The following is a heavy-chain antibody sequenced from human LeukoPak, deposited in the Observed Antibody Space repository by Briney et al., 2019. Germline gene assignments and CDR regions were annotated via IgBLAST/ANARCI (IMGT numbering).Heavy chain of an antibody. CDR1: GGSISSYY. CDR2: IYYSGSI. V-gene: IGHV4-59*08. D-gene: IGHD1-20*01. Sequence: SETLSLTCTVSGGSISSYYWSWIRQPPGKGLEWIGYIYYSGSINYNPSLKSRVTISVDRSKNQFSLKLSSVTAADTAVYYCARRITGTTRNAFDIWGQGTMVTVSS. J-gene: IGHJ3*02. CDR3: ARRITGTTRNAFDI.